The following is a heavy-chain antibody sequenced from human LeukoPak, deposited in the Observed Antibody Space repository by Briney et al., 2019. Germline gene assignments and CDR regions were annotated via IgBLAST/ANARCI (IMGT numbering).Heavy chain of an antibody. V-gene: IGHV3-30*18. CDR3: AKDRYGREDY. CDR1: GFTFSSYG. Sequence: GGSLRLSCAASGFTFSSYGMHWVRQAPGKGLEWVAVISYDGSNKYYAGSVKGRFTISRDNSKNTLYLQMNSLSAADTAVYYCAKDRYGREDYWGQGTLVTVSS. CDR2: ISYDGSNK. J-gene: IGHJ4*02. D-gene: IGHD1-26*01.